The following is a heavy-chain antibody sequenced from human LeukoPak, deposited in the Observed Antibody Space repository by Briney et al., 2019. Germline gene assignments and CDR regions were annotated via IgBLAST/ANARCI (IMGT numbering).Heavy chain of an antibody. V-gene: IGHV3-30*04. CDR1: GFTFSSYA. J-gene: IGHJ3*02. CDR3: ARDGSSSWSMGGLGAFDI. CDR2: ISYDGSNK. Sequence: PGGSLRLSCAASGFTFSSYAMHWVRQAPGKGLEWVAVISYDGSNKYYADSVKGRFTISRDNSKNTLYLQMNSLRAEDAAVYYCARDGSSSWSMGGLGAFDIWGQGTMVTVSS. D-gene: IGHD6-13*01.